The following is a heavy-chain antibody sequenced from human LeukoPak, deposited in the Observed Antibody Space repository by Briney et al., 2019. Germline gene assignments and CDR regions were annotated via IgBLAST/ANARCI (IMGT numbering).Heavy chain of an antibody. Sequence: PSETLSFTCAVYGGSFSGYYWSWIRQPPGKGLEWIGEINHSGSTNYNPSLKSRVTISVDTSKNQFSLKLSSVTAADTAVYYCARGNTMVRGVMNGMDVWGQGTTVTVSS. J-gene: IGHJ6*02. D-gene: IGHD3-10*01. CDR2: INHSGST. V-gene: IGHV4-34*01. CDR1: GGSFSGYY. CDR3: ARGNTMVRGVMNGMDV.